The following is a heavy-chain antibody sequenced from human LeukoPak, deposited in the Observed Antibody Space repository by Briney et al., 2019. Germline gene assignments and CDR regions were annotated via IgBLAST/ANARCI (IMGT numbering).Heavy chain of an antibody. CDR3: ARAGLEKAYYYDSSGYHPPYYYMDV. J-gene: IGHJ6*03. CDR2: ISAYNGNT. CDR1: SYTFTNYA. D-gene: IGHD3-22*01. Sequence: ASVKVSCKASSYTFTNYAFTWVRQAPGQGLEWMGWISAYNGNTNYAQKLQGRVTMTRDMSTSTVYMELSSLRSEDTAVYYCARAGLEKAYYYDSSGYHPPYYYMDVWGKGTTVTVSS. V-gene: IGHV1-18*01.